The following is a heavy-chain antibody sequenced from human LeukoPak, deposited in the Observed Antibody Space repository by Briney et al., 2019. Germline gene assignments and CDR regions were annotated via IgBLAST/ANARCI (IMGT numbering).Heavy chain of an antibody. V-gene: IGHV3-30*04. CDR1: GFTFSSYA. J-gene: IGHJ4*02. CDR2: ISYDGSNK. D-gene: IGHD1-26*01. Sequence: GGSLRLSCAASGFTFSSYAMHWVRQAPGKGLEWVAVISYDGSNKYYADSVKGRFTISRDNSKNTLYLQMNSLRAEDTAVYYCARDIRGGSYYGYYFDYWGQGTLVTVSS. CDR3: ARDIRGGSYYGYYFDY.